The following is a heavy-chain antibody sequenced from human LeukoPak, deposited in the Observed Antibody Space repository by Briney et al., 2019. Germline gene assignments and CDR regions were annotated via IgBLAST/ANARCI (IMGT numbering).Heavy chain of an antibody. CDR2: INPNSGGT. J-gene: IGHJ3*02. Sequence: ASVKVSXKASGYTFTGYYMHWVRQAPGQGLEWMGWINPNSGGTNYAQKFQGRVTMTRDTSISTAYMELSRLRSDDTAVYYCARTEGPTDAFDIWGQGTMVTVSS. CDR1: GYTFTGYY. D-gene: IGHD1-14*01. V-gene: IGHV1-2*02. CDR3: ARTEGPTDAFDI.